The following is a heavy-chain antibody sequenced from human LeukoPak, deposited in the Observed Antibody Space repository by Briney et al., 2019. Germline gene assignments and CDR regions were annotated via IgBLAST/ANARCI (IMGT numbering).Heavy chain of an antibody. V-gene: IGHV1-69*05. J-gene: IGHJ4*02. CDR1: GGTFSSYA. Sequence: SSVKVSCKASGGTFSSYAISLVRQAPGQGLEWMGGIIAIFGTANYVQKFQARVTINTYESTSTAYMALSSVRSEDTAVYYCARAGDDYSPDYWGQGTLVTVSS. CDR2: IIAIFGTA. D-gene: IGHD4-11*01. CDR3: ARAGDDYSPDY.